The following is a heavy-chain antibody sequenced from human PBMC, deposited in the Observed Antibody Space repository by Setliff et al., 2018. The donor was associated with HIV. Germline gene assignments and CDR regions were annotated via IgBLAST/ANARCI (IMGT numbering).Heavy chain of an antibody. CDR3: ARYFRDGSYNDY. V-gene: IGHV3-53*01. CDR1: GFSVSTNY. CDR2: IYRGDGGDVT. J-gene: IGHJ4*02. Sequence: GGSLRLSCAASGFSVSTNYMTWVRQAPGGGLEWVSVIYRGDGGDVTHYTESVKGRFAISRDNAKNSLYLQMNSLRGEDTAFYYCARYFRDGSYNDYWGQGTLVTVSS. D-gene: IGHD3-10*01.